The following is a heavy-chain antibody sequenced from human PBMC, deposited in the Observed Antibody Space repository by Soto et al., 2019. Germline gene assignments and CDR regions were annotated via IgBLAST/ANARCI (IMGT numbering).Heavy chain of an antibody. CDR1: GGSISSYY. V-gene: IGHV4-59*01. CDR2: IYYSGST. CDR3: ASGRYDFWSGYYGYYFDY. J-gene: IGHJ4*02. Sequence: SETLSLTCTVSGGSISSYYWSWIRQPPGKGLEWIGYIYYSGSTNYNPSLKSRVTISVDTSKNQFSLKLSSVTAADTAVYYCASGRYDFWSGYYGYYFDYWGQGTLVTVSS. D-gene: IGHD3-3*01.